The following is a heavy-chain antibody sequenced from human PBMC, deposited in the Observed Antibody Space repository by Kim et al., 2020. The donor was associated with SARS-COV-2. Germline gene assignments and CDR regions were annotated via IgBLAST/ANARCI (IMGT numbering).Heavy chain of an antibody. V-gene: IGHV3-21*01. CDR3: ARDQWELRGLYYFDY. D-gene: IGHD1-26*01. J-gene: IGHJ4*02. Sequence: DSSKCRFTISRDNAKNSLYLQMNSLGAEDTAVYYCARDQWELRGLYYFDYWGQGTLVTVSS.